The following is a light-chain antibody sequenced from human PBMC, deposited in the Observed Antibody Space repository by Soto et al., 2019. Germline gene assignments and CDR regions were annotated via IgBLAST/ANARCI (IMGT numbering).Light chain of an antibody. CDR2: TNN. CDR3: AAWDDSLNGHV. CDR1: SSNIGGNT. J-gene: IGLJ1*01. Sequence: QSVLTQPPSASGTPGQRVTISCSGSSSNIGGNTVNWYQQLPGTAPRLLMYTNNQRPSGVPDRFSGSKSGTSASLAISGLPSEDEADYYCAAWDDSLNGHVFGSGTKLTVL. V-gene: IGLV1-44*01.